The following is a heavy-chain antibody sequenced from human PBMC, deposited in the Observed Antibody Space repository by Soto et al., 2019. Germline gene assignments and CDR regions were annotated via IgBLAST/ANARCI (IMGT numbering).Heavy chain of an antibody. D-gene: IGHD4-4*01. CDR2: IYHSGST. CDR3: AGYDYSNLFGWFDP. V-gene: IGHV4-30-2*02. J-gene: IGHJ5*02. Sequence: SETLSLTCTVSGGSISSGGYSWRWIRQPPGKGLEWIGYIYHSGSTNYNPSLKSRVTISVDTSKNQFSLKLSSVTAADTAVYYCAGYDYSNLFGWFDPWGQGTLVTVSS. CDR1: GGSISSGGYS.